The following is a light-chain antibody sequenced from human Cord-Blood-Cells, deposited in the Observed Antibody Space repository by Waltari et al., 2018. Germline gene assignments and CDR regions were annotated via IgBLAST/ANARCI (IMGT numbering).Light chain of an antibody. CDR2: EGS. J-gene: IGLJ1*01. V-gene: IGLV2-23*01. CDR3: CSYAGSSTYV. Sequence: QSALTQPASVSGSPGQSITISCTGTSSDVGSYNLVSWYQQQPGKAPKLMIYEGSKRPSVFSKRVSASKAGNTASLTISGLQAEDEADYYCCSYAGSSTYVFGTGTKVTVL. CDR1: SSDVGSYNL.